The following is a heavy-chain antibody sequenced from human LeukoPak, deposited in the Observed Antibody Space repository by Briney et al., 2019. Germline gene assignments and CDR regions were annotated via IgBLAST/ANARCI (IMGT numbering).Heavy chain of an antibody. CDR1: GGSISSGDYY. CDR2: IYTSGST. Sequence: KASETLSLTCTVSGGSISSGDYYWSWIRQPPGKGLEWIGRIYTSGSTNYNPSLKSRVTMSVDTSKNQFSLKLSSVTAADTAVYYCARDRGGGSYTNGGESAFDIWGQGTMVTVSS. CDR3: ARDRGGGSYTNGGESAFDI. J-gene: IGHJ3*02. V-gene: IGHV4-61*02. D-gene: IGHD1-26*01.